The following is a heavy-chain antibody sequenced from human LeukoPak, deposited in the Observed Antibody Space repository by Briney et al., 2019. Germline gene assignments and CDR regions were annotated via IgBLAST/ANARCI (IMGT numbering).Heavy chain of an antibody. CDR2: INTNTGNP. J-gene: IGHJ4*02. CDR1: GDTFTSYA. Sequence: ASVKVSCKASGDTFTSYAIHWVRQAPGQGLEWMGWINTNTGNPSYALDFTGRLVLSLDTSVSTAHLHLDSLKAEDTAVYFCARIGYHTLDYWGQGTLVTVSS. CDR3: ARIGYHTLDY. V-gene: IGHV7-4-1*01. D-gene: IGHD3-3*01.